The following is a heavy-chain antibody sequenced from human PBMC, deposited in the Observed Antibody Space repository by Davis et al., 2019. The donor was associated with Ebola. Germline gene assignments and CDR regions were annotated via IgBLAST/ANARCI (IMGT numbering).Heavy chain of an antibody. J-gene: IGHJ3*02. CDR1: GGSFSGYY. CDR3: ARTHNTYYYGSGRSPPDI. D-gene: IGHD3-10*01. CDR2: INHSGST. Sequence: MPSETLSLTCAVYGGSFSGYYWSWIRQPPGKGLEWIGEINHSGSTNYNPSLKSRVTISVDTSKNQFSLKLRSVTAADTAVYYCARTHNTYYYGSGRSPPDIWGQGTMVTVSS. V-gene: IGHV4-34*01.